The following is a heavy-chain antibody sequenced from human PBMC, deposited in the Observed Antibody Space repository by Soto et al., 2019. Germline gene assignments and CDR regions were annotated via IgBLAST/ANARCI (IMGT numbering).Heavy chain of an antibody. Sequence: EVQLVESGGGLVQPGGSLRLSCAASGFTFSSYSMNWVRQAPGKGLEWVSYISSSRSTIYYADSVKGRFTISRDNAKSSLYVQMNRLRAKHTAVYYRARECRGSITTCYANEWSETWGQATLVTVSS. J-gene: IGHJ5*02. CDR1: GFTFSSYS. CDR2: ISSSRSTI. CDR3: ARECRGSITTCYANEWSET. D-gene: IGHD2-2*01. V-gene: IGHV3-48*01.